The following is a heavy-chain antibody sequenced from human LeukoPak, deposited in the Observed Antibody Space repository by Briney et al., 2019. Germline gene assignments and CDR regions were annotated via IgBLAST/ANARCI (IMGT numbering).Heavy chain of an antibody. CDR2: IWYDGSNK. V-gene: IGHV3-33*08. CDR1: GFTFSSYA. Sequence: GGSLRLSCAASGFTFSSYAMHWVRQAPGKGLEWVAVIWYDGSNKYYADSVKGRFTISRDNSKNTLYLQMNSLRAEDTAVYYCARDSYSSGWFYYYGMDVWGQGTTVTVSS. J-gene: IGHJ6*02. D-gene: IGHD6-19*01. CDR3: ARDSYSSGWFYYYGMDV.